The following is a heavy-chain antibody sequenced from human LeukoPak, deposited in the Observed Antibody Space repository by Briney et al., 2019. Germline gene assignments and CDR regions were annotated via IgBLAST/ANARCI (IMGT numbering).Heavy chain of an antibody. CDR2: IKPDGSEK. Sequence: GGSLRLSCAASGFTFSSYWMSWVRQAPGKGREWVANIKPDGSEKNYVDSVKGRFTISRDNAKNSLYLQMSSLRAEDTAVYYCARDNRAAFDYWGQATLVTVSS. CDR1: GFTFSSYW. D-gene: IGHD3-16*02. V-gene: IGHV3-7*01. J-gene: IGHJ4*02. CDR3: ARDNRAAFDY.